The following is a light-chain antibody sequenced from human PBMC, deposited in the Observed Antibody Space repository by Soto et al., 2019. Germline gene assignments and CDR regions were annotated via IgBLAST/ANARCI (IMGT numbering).Light chain of an antibody. V-gene: IGKV4-1*01. CDR1: QSLFYSSSNKNY. CDR2: WAS. J-gene: IGKJ1*01. Sequence: DIVMTQSPDSLAVSLGERATINCKSSQSLFYSSSNKNYLAWYQQKPGQPPKLLIYWASTRESGVPARFSGSGSGTDFTLTISSLQAEDVAVYYCQQYYSTPWTFGQGTKVEIK. CDR3: QQYYSTPWT.